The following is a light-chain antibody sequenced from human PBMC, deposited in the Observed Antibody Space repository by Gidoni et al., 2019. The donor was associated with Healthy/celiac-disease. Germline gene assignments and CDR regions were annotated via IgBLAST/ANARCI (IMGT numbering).Light chain of an antibody. CDR3: AAWDDSLNGYWV. CDR1: SSNIGSNT. V-gene: IGLV1-44*01. J-gene: IGLJ3*02. Sequence: QSLLTPPPSASRTPGPRVTISCSGSSSNIGSNTVNWYQQLPGTAPKLLIYSNNQRPSGVPDRFSGSKSGTSASLAISGLQSEDEADYYCAAWDDSLNGYWVFGGGTKLTVL. CDR2: SNN.